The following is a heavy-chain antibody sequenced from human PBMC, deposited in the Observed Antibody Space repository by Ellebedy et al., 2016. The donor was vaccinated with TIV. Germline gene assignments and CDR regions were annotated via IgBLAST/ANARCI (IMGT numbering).Heavy chain of an antibody. D-gene: IGHD3-10*01. CDR1: GGSINSSSYS. V-gene: IGHV4-39*07. J-gene: IGHJ5*02. CDR2: IFYSGST. Sequence: MPSETLSLTCTVSGGSINSSSYSWGWIRQPPGKGLEWLGNIFYSGSTNYNPPLKSRVPISIDTSKNQFSLRLTSVTAADTAVYYCARDDPSGWLDPWGQGTLVTVSS. CDR3: ARDDPSGWLDP.